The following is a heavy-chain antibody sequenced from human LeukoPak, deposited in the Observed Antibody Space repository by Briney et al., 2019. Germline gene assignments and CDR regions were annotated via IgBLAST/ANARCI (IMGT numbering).Heavy chain of an antibody. CDR3: ARKHWVDQCSWFDH. CDR2: TYYRSRWYS. Sequence: HTLSLTCAISGDSVSSNSAAWNWIRQSPSRGLEWLGRTYYRSRWYSEYAESVKSRIAINADTSKNQLSLQLNSVTPDDTAVYYCARKHWVDQCSWFDHWGQGTLVTVSS. J-gene: IGHJ5*02. CDR1: GDSVSSNSAA. D-gene: IGHD7-27*01. V-gene: IGHV6-1*01.